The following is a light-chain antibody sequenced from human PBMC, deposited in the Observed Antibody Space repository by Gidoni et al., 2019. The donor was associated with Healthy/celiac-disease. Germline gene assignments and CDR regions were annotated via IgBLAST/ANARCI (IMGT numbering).Light chain of an antibody. CDR2: GAS. CDR3: QQYGSSPWT. Sequence: EIVLTQSPGTLSLSPGERATLSCRASQSVSSSYLAWYQQKPGQAHRLLIYGASSRATDIPDRFSGSWSGTDFTLTISRREPEDFAVYYCQQYGSSPWTFGQGTKVEIK. CDR1: QSVSSSY. V-gene: IGKV3-20*01. J-gene: IGKJ1*01.